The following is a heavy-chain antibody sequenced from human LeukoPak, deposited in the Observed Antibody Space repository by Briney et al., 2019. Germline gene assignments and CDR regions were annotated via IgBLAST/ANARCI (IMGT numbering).Heavy chain of an antibody. CDR3: ARGSLGDEYFQH. Sequence: SETLSLTCTVSGGSISSYYWSWIRQPPGKGLEWIGYIYYSGSTNYNPSLKSRVTISVDTSKNQFSLKLSSVTAADTAVYYCARGSLGDEYFQHWGQGTLVTVSS. CDR2: IYYSGST. J-gene: IGHJ1*01. V-gene: IGHV4-59*12. CDR1: GGSISSYY. D-gene: IGHD3-16*01.